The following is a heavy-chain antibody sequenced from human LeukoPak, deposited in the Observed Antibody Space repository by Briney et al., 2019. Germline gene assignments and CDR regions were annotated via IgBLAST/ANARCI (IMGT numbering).Heavy chain of an antibody. J-gene: IGHJ2*01. Sequence: GRSLRLSCAASGFTFSSYGMHWVRQAPGKGLEWVAVIWYGGSNKYYADSVKGRFTVSRDNSKNTLYLQMNSLRAEDTAVYYCARDACGHTYGCIYWYFDLWGRGTLVTASS. D-gene: IGHD5-18*01. CDR3: ARDACGHTYGCIYWYFDL. CDR2: IWYGGSNK. V-gene: IGHV3-33*01. CDR1: GFTFSSYG.